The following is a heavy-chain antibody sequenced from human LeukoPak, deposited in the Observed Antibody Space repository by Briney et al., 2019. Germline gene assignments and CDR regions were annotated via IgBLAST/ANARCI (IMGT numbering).Heavy chain of an antibody. CDR3: ARELSTAAAGHANYYYGMDV. D-gene: IGHD6-13*01. CDR2: ISAYNGNT. J-gene: IGHJ6*02. V-gene: IGHV1-18*01. CDR1: GYTFTSYG. Sequence: GASVKVSCKAYGYTFTSYGISWVRQAPGQGLEWMGWISAYNGNTNYAQKLQGRVTMTTDTSTSTAYMELRSPRSDDTAVYYCARELSTAAAGHANYYYGMDVWGQGTTVTVSS.